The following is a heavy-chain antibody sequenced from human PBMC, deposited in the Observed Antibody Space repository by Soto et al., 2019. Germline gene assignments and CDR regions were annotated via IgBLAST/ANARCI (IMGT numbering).Heavy chain of an antibody. J-gene: IGHJ3*02. Sequence: LSETLSLTCAVSGYSISSGYYWGWIRQPPGKGLEWIGSIYHSGSTYYNPSLKSRVTISVDTSKNQFSLKLSSVTAADTAVYYCARGRVGPYCSGGSCPNDAFDIWGQGTMVTVSS. CDR3: ARGRVGPYCSGGSCPNDAFDI. CDR1: GYSISSGYY. D-gene: IGHD2-15*01. V-gene: IGHV4-38-2*01. CDR2: IYHSGST.